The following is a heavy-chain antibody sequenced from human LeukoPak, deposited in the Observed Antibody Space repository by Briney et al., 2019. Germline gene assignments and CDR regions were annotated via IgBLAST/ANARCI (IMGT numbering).Heavy chain of an antibody. J-gene: IGHJ4*02. D-gene: IGHD6-25*01. CDR3: ARGAAFFDY. V-gene: IGHV3-23*01. CDR2: FRGSDGST. Sequence: GGTLRLSCAASGFTFSSYSMSWVRQAPGKGLEWVSIFRGSDGSTYYADSVKGRFTISRDISKNTLYLQMNSLRAEDTAVYYCARGAAFFDYWGQGTLVTVSS. CDR1: GFTFSSYS.